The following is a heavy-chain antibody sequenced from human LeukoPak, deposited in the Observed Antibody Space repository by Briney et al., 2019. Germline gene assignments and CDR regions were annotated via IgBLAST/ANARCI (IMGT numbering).Heavy chain of an antibody. J-gene: IGHJ4*02. Sequence: SETQSLTCTVSGGSISSYYWSWIRQPPGKGLEWIGYIYYSGSTNYNPSLKSRVTMSVDTSKNQFSLKLSSVTAADTAVYYCARGGGLCSSTSCYLDYWGQGTLVTVSS. D-gene: IGHD2-2*01. V-gene: IGHV4-59*12. CDR2: IYYSGST. CDR3: ARGGGLCSSTSCYLDY. CDR1: GGSISSYY.